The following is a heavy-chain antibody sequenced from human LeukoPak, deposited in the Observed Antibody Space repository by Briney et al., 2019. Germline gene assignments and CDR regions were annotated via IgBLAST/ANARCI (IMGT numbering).Heavy chain of an antibody. J-gene: IGHJ4*02. CDR1: GGSISSSSYY. CDR3: ARGRLRLGELSGYYFDY. D-gene: IGHD3-16*02. CDR2: IYYSGST. Sequence: PSETLSLTCTVSGGSISSSSYYWGWIRQPPGKGLEWIGSIYYSGSTYYNPSLKSRVTISVDTSKNQFSLKLSSVTAADTAVYYCARGRLRLGELSGYYFDYWGQGTLVTVSS. V-gene: IGHV4-39*01.